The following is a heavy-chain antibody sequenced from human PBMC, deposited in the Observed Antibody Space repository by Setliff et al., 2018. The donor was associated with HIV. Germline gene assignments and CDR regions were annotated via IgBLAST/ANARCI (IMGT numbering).Heavy chain of an antibody. Sequence: LRLSCAASGFTFSSYWMHWVRQVPGKGLVWVSRIKTDGTSTTYADSVKGRFTISRDDAKNTLYLQMNSLGGEDTAVYYCARGPSLTTVTTRGDYMDVWGKGTTVTVSS. CDR3: ARGPSLTTVTTRGDYMDV. CDR1: GFTFSSYW. V-gene: IGHV3-74*01. J-gene: IGHJ6*03. CDR2: IKTDGTST. D-gene: IGHD4-17*01.